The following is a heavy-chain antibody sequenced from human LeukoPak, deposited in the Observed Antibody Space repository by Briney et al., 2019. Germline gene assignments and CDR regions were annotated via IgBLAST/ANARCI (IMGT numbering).Heavy chain of an antibody. V-gene: IGHV1-24*01. CDR2: FDPEDGET. CDR1: GYTLTELS. Sequence: GASVKVSCKVSGYTLTELSMHWVRQAPGKGLEWMGGFDPEDGETIYAQKFQGRVTMTEDTSTDTAYMELSSLRSEDTAVYYCATLGYGDYWFDYWGQGTLVTVSS. CDR3: ATLGYGDYWFDY. J-gene: IGHJ4*02. D-gene: IGHD4-17*01.